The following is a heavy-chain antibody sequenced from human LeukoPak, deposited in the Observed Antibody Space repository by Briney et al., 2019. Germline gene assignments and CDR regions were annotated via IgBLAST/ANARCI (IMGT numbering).Heavy chain of an antibody. J-gene: IGHJ6*03. V-gene: IGHV3-74*01. D-gene: IGHD2-15*01. CDR3: ARDRRDTYCSGGSCYLRYYYYMDV. Sequence: GGSLRLSCAAAGFTFSSYWMHWVRQAPGKGLVWVSRINGDRSSTSYADSVKGRFTISRDNAKNTLYLQMNSLRAEDTAVYYCARDRRDTYCSGGSCYLRYYYYMDVWGKGTTVTVSS. CDR1: GFTFSSYW. CDR2: INGDRSST.